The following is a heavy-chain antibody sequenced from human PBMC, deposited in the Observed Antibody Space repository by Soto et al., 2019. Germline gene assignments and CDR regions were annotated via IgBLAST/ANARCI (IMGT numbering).Heavy chain of an antibody. CDR1: GFTFSSYA. CDR2: ISYDGSNK. Sequence: GGSLRLSCAASGFTFSSYAMHWVRQAPGKGLEWVAVISYDGSNKYYADSVKGRFTISRDNSKNTLYLQMNSLRAEDTAVYYCAVVSPADYWGQGTLVTVSS. J-gene: IGHJ4*02. V-gene: IGHV3-30-3*01. CDR3: AVVSPADY.